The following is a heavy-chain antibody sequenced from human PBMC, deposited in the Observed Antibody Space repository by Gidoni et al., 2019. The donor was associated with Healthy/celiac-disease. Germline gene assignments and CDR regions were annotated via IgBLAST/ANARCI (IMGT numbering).Heavy chain of an antibody. D-gene: IGHD3-16*01. Sequence: QVQLVQSGAEGKKPGASVKVSCKASGYPFTSYAMHWVRQAPGQRLEWMGWINAGNGNTKYSQKFQGRVTITRDTSASTAYMELSSLRSEDTAVYYCARDFGMITFGGVPGWFDPWGQGTLVTVSS. J-gene: IGHJ5*02. CDR2: INAGNGNT. CDR1: GYPFTSYA. V-gene: IGHV1-3*01. CDR3: ARDFGMITFGGVPGWFDP.